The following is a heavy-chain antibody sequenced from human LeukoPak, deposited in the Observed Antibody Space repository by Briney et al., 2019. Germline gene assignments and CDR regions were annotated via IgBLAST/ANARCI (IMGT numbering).Heavy chain of an antibody. CDR3: AKGAIVATIDGRLVYFDY. J-gene: IGHJ4*02. Sequence: GGSLRLSCAASGFTFSSYAMSWVRRAPGKGLEWVSASSGSGGSTYYADSVKGRFTISRHNSKNTLYPQMNSLRAEDTAVYYCAKGAIVATIDGRLVYFDYWGQGTLVTVSS. V-gene: IGHV3-23*01. D-gene: IGHD5-12*01. CDR1: GFTFSSYA. CDR2: SSGSGGST.